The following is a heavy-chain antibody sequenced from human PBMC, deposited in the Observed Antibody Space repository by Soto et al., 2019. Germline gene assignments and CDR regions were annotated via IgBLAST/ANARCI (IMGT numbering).Heavy chain of an antibody. V-gene: IGHV4-39*01. Sequence: SQTLSLTCTVSGGSMSSGPYSWGWIRQPPGKGLEWIGTFYYSGSTNYNPSLESRVTISVDTSRNQFSLKVSSVTAADTAVYYCARLGGYCSSTSCYGQYTMDFLGQGTTVTVS. D-gene: IGHD2-2*01. CDR3: ARLGGYCSSTSCYGQYTMDF. CDR1: GGSMSSGPYS. J-gene: IGHJ6*01. CDR2: FYYSGST.